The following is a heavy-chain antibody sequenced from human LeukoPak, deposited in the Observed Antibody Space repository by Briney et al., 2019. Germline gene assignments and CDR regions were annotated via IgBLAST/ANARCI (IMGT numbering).Heavy chain of an antibody. Sequence: PGGTLRLSCAASGFTFSSYSMNWVRQAPGKGLEWVSSISSSSSYIYYEDSVKGRFTISRDNAKNSLYLQMNSLRAEDTAVYYCARDGDSSVAYLDLWGRGTLVTVSS. J-gene: IGHJ2*01. D-gene: IGHD3-22*01. CDR3: ARDGDSSVAYLDL. V-gene: IGHV3-21*01. CDR2: ISSSSSYI. CDR1: GFTFSSYS.